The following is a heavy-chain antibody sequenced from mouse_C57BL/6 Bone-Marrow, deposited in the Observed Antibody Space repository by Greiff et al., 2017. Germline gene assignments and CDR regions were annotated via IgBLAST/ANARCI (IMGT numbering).Heavy chain of an antibody. Sequence: EVQLVESGGDLVKPGGSLKLSCAASGFTFSSYGMSWVRQTPDKRLEWVAYISSGGSYTYYPDSVKGRFTISRDNAKNTLYLQRSSLKSEDTAMYYCASLGFSYAMDYWGQGTSVTVSS. V-gene: IGHV5-6*01. CDR1: GFTFSSYG. D-gene: IGHD4-1*01. CDR2: ISSGGSYT. CDR3: ASLGFSYAMDY. J-gene: IGHJ4*01.